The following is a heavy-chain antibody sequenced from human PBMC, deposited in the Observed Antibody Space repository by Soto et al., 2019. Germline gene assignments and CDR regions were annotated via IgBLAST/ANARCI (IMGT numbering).Heavy chain of an antibody. V-gene: IGHV3-30*03. CDR2: ISYDGSNK. D-gene: IGHD6-13*01. J-gene: IGHJ4*02. Sequence: QVQLVESGGGVVQPGRSLRLSCAASGFTFSSYGMHWVRQAPGKGLEWVAVISYDGSNKYYADSVKGRFTISRDNSKNTLYLQMNSLRAEDTAVYYCATENPEYSSSPGFDYWGQGTLVTVSS. CDR1: GFTFSSYG. CDR3: ATENPEYSSSPGFDY.